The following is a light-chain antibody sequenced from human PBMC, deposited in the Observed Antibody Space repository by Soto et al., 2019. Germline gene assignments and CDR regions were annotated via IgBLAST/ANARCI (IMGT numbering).Light chain of an antibody. J-gene: IGKJ1*01. V-gene: IGKV1-39*01. CDR2: ASS. CDR1: QGIRKD. CDR3: QQSHSTWT. Sequence: DIQMTQSPSSLSASVGDRVTITCRASQGIRKDLGWYQQKPEEAPTPLICASSSVQSGVPSRCSGSGSGTDFTLTISRLQPEDFATYYWQQSHSTWTFGQGTKVDIK.